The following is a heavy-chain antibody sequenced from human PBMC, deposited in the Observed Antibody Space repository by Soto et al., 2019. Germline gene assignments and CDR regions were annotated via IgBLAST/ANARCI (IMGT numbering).Heavy chain of an antibody. CDR2: IWYDGSNK. CDR3: ARARHLLDY. V-gene: IGHV3-33*01. Sequence: PGGSLILSCAASGFTFSSYGMHWVRQAPGKGLEWVAVIWYDGSNKYYADSVKGRFTISRDNSKNTLYLQMNRLRAEDTAVYYCARARHLLDYWGQGTLVNGSS. J-gene: IGHJ4*02. CDR1: GFTFSSYG.